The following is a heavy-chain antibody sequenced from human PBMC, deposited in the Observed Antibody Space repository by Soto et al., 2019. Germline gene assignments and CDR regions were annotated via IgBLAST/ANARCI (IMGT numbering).Heavy chain of an antibody. CDR1: GFTVSSNY. CDR2: IYSGGST. V-gene: IGHV3-66*02. Sequence: GGSLRLSCAASGFTVSSNYMSWVRQAPGKGLEWVSVIYSGGSTYYADSVKGRFTISRDNSKNTLYLQMNSLRAEDTAVYYCASAGEIDAFDIWGQGTMVTVSS. J-gene: IGHJ3*02. CDR3: ASAGEIDAFDI.